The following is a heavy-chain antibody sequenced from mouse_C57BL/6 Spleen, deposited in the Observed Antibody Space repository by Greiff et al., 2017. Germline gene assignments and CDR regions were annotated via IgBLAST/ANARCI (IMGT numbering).Heavy chain of an antibody. CDR3: ASGDWFAY. CDR1: GYSFTGYY. Sequence: EVHLVESGPELVKPGASVKISCKASGYSFTGYYMNWVKQSPEKSLEWIGEINPSTGGTTYNQKFKAKATLTVDKSSSTAYMQLKSLTSEDSAVYYCASGDWFAYWGQGTLVTVSA. CDR2: INPSTGGT. V-gene: IGHV1-42*01. J-gene: IGHJ3*01.